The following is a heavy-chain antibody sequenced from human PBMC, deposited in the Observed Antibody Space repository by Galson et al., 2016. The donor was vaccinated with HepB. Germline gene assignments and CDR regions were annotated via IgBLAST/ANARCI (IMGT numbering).Heavy chain of an antibody. J-gene: IGHJ4*02. Sequence: SLRLSCAASGFTFSSYWMSWVRQAPGKGLEWVANVKQDGSEKYYVDSVKGRFTISRDNAKNSLYLQMNSLGAEDTAVSYCARDGPNDFWRGYPFDYWGQGTLVTASS. CDR3: ARDGPNDFWRGYPFDY. D-gene: IGHD3-3*01. CDR1: GFTFSSYW. V-gene: IGHV3-7*01. CDR2: VKQDGSEK.